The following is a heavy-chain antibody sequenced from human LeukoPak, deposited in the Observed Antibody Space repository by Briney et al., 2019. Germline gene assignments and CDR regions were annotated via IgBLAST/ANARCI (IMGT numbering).Heavy chain of an antibody. D-gene: IGHD5-12*01. CDR1: GFTFDSYG. J-gene: IGHJ4*02. CDR2: ISADGGRS. V-gene: IGHV3-23*01. CDR3: AKGSGYSGPPD. Sequence: PGRSLRLSCAASGFTFDSYGMHWVRQAPGKGLEWVSTISADGGRSDYADSVKGRFTISRDNSKNTVYVQMNSLRAEDTAVYYCAKGSGYSGPPDWGQGTLVTVSA.